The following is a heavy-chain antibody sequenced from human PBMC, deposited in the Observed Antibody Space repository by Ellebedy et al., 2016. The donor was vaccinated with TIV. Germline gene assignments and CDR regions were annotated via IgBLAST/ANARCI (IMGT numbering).Heavy chain of an antibody. CDR1: GFTVSIDY. CDR3: ARRHCGYNDDY. CDR2: LYSDGNT. Sequence: PGGSLRLSCAASGFTVSIDYMSWVRQAPGKGPEWVSFLYSDGNTYYADSGKGRFTISRDDSKNTLYLQMNNLRAEDTAIYYCARRHCGYNDDYWGQGTLVSVSS. J-gene: IGHJ4*02. V-gene: IGHV3-53*01. D-gene: IGHD5-24*01.